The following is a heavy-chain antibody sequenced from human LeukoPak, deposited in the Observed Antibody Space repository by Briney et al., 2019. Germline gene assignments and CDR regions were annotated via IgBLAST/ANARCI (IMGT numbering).Heavy chain of an antibody. CDR3: ARDFTY. Sequence: SSETLSLTCTVSGGSISNYYWSWIRQPPGKGLEWIAYIYSTGSAIYNPSLRGRVTISVDTSKNQFSLKLSSVTAADTAVYYCARDFTYWGQGTLVTVSS. V-gene: IGHV4-59*12. CDR2: IYSTGSA. CDR1: GGSISNYY. J-gene: IGHJ4*02.